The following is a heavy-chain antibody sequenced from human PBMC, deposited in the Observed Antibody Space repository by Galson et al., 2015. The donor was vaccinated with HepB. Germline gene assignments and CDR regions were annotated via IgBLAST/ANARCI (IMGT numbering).Heavy chain of an antibody. CDR3: ARNSSYGHRHYYGMDV. CDR1: GGTFSSYS. Sequence: SVKVSCKASGGTFSSYSIIWVRQAPGQGLEWMGWIIPILHIADYAQKFQARVTITADKPTSTAYMELSSLRSGDTAVYYCARNSSYGHRHYYGMDVWGQGTTVIVSS. V-gene: IGHV1-69*02. D-gene: IGHD6-6*01. J-gene: IGHJ6*02. CDR2: IIPILHIA.